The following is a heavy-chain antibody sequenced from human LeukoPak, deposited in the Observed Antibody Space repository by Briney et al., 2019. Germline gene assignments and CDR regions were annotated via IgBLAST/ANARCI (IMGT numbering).Heavy chain of an antibody. CDR2: IYSSGST. CDR3: ARAGGSGSYYPFDY. V-gene: IGHV4-4*07. D-gene: IGHD3-10*01. Sequence: PSETLSLTCTVSGGSISDYYWNWIRQPAGKGLEWIGRIYSSGSTNYNPSLKSRVTMSVDMSKNQFSLKLSSVTAADTAVYYCARAGGSGSYYPFDYWGQGTLVTVSS. CDR1: GGSISDYY. J-gene: IGHJ4*02.